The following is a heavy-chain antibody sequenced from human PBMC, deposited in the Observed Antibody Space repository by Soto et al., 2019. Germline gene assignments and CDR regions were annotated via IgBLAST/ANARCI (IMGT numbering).Heavy chain of an antibody. D-gene: IGHD2-15*01. CDR2: IIPIFGTA. CDR1: GDTFSSYA. CDR3: ARREVCSGGSCDPLVYYYGMDV. Sequence: QVQLVQSGAEVKKPGSSVKVSCKASGDTFSSYAISWVRQAHGQGLEWMGGIIPIFGTANYAPKFQGRVTIPADKSMSTAYIELSSLRSYGTAVYYCARREVCSGGSCDPLVYYYGMDVWGHGTTEAVSS. V-gene: IGHV1-69*06. J-gene: IGHJ6*02.